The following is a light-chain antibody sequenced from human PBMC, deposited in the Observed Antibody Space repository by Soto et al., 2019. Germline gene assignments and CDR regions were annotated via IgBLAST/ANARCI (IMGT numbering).Light chain of an antibody. CDR1: QSISGW. Sequence: DIQMTQSPSTLSASVGDRVIITCRASQSISGWMAWYQQKPGKAPNLLIYKTLKSGVPSKFSGSGSGTEFTLIISSLQTDDFATYYCKQSHPYSFGQGTTVEIK. J-gene: IGKJ1*01. V-gene: IGKV1-5*03. CDR2: K. CDR3: KQSHPYS.